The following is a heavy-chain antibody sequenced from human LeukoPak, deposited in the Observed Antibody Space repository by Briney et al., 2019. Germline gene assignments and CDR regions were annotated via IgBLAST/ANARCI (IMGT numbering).Heavy chain of an antibody. D-gene: IGHD3-22*01. J-gene: IGHJ4*02. Sequence: SETLSLTCTVSGGSISGYYWSWIRQPPGKGLEWIGYIYYSGSTNYNPSLQSRVTISVDTSKTQFSLKLSSVTAADTAVYYCARRGVTYDSIPYNDYWGQGTLVTVSS. CDR3: ARRGVTYDSIPYNDY. CDR1: GGSISGYY. CDR2: IYYSGST. V-gene: IGHV4-59*01.